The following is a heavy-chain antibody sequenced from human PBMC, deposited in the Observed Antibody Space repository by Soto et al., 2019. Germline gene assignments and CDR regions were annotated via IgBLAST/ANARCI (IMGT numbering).Heavy chain of an antibody. D-gene: IGHD6-19*01. V-gene: IGHV5-10-1*01. J-gene: IGHJ5*02. Sequence: GESLKISCKGSGYSFTSYWISWVRQMPGKGLEWMGRIDPSDSYTNYSPSFQGHVTISADKSISTAYLQWSSLKASDTAMYYCARLGHVGQWLVQDWFDPWGQGPLVTVSS. CDR3: ARLGHVGQWLVQDWFDP. CDR2: IDPSDSYT. CDR1: GYSFTSYW.